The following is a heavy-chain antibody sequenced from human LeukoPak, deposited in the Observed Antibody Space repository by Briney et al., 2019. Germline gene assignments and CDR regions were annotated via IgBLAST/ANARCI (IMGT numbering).Heavy chain of an antibody. J-gene: IGHJ4*02. Sequence: GSLRLSCAASGFTFSSYAMSWVRQAPGKGLEWIGYIYYSGSTNYNPSLKSRVTISVDTSKNQFSLKLSSVTAADTAVYYCARRSPGNNFDYWGQGTLVTVSS. CDR2: IYYSGST. V-gene: IGHV4-59*08. D-gene: IGHD1-14*01. CDR3: ARRSPGNNFDY. CDR1: GFTFSSYA.